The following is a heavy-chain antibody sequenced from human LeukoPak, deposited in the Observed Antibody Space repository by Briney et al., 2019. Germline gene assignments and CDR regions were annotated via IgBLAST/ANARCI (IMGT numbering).Heavy chain of an antibody. J-gene: IGHJ4*02. D-gene: IGHD2-15*01. CDR3: ARGLGYCSGGSCYPFDY. CDR2: IWYDGSNK. V-gene: IGHV3-33*01. CDR1: GFTFSSYG. Sequence: LSGGSLRLSCAASGFTFSSYGMHWVRQAPGKGLEWVAVIWYDGSNKYYADSVKGRFTISRGNSKNTLYLQMNSLRAEDTAVYYCARGLGYCSGGSCYPFDYWGQGTLVTVSS.